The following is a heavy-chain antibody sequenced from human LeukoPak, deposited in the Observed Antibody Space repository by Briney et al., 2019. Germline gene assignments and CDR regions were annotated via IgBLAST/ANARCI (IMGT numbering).Heavy chain of an antibody. CDR2: IYYSGST. V-gene: IGHV4-39*01. CDR3: ARQSMVQAFDI. D-gene: IGHD3-10*01. CDR1: GGSISSSSYY. Sequence: SETLSLACTVSGGSISSSSYYWGWIRQPPGKGLEWIGSIYYSGSTYYNPSLKSRVTISVDTSKNQFSLKLSSVTAADTAVYYCARQSMVQAFDIWGQGTMVTVSS. J-gene: IGHJ3*02.